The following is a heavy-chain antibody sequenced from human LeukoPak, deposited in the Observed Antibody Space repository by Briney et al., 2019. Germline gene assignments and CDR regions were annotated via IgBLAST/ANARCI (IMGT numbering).Heavy chain of an antibody. CDR1: GFTFSSYA. Sequence: GGSLRLSCAASGFTFSSYAMSWVRQAPGKGLEWVSAISGSGGSTYYADSVKGRLPISRDNSKNTLYLQMNSLRAEDTAVYYCAKGFGIWFGELYSFFDYWGQGTLVTVSS. CDR2: ISGSGGST. J-gene: IGHJ4*02. V-gene: IGHV3-23*01. D-gene: IGHD3-10*01. CDR3: AKGFGIWFGELYSFFDY.